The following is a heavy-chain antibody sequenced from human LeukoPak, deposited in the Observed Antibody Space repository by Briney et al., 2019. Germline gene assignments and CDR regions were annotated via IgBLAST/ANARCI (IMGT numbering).Heavy chain of an antibody. D-gene: IGHD3-16*01. CDR1: VYTFNGYY. Sequence: ASVKVSCKASVYTFNGYYMHWVRQAPGQGLEWMGRINPNSGGTNYAQKFQGRVTMTRDTSISTAYMELSRLRSDDTAVYYCARGSNYDYASTLDYWGQGTLVTVSS. CDR3: ARGSNYDYASTLDY. V-gene: IGHV1-2*06. CDR2: INPNSGGT. J-gene: IGHJ4*02.